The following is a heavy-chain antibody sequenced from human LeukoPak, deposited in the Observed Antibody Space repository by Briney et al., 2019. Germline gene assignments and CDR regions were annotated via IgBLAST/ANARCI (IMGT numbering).Heavy chain of an antibody. J-gene: IGHJ4*02. CDR1: GFTFSIFA. D-gene: IGHD5-24*01. Sequence: GGSLRLSCAASGFTFSIFAMSWVRQAPGKGLEWVSSISTGGASTYYADSVKGRFTVSRDNSKSTLYLQMNSLRAEDTAVYYCAKGGYNYYFDYWGQGTLVTVSS. CDR2: ISTGGAST. V-gene: IGHV3-23*01. CDR3: AKGGYNYYFDY.